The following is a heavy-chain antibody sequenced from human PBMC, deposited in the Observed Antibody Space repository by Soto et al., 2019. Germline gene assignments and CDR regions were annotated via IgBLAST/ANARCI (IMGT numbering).Heavy chain of an antibody. CDR2: ISGSGGTT. CDR3: AKARAQYYDFWSGYPVDY. Sequence: GGSLRLSCAASGFTFSSYAMSWVRQASGKGLEWVSGISGSGGTTYYADSVKGRFTISRDNSKNTLYLQMNSLRAEDTAVYYCAKARAQYYDFWSGYPVDYWGQGTLVTVSS. J-gene: IGHJ4*02. D-gene: IGHD3-3*01. V-gene: IGHV3-23*01. CDR1: GFTFSSYA.